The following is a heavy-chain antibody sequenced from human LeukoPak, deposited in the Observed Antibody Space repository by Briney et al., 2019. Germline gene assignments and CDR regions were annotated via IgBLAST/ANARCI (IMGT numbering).Heavy chain of an antibody. V-gene: IGHV3-20*04. Sequence: GGSLRLSCAASGFTFGDYGMSWVRQVPGKGLEWVSGINWNSGSTGYADSVKGRFTISRGNARNSLYLQLNSLRAEDTALYFCARAKDCSSTTCPFDIWGQGTMVTVSS. CDR1: GFTFGDYG. CDR3: ARAKDCSSTTCPFDI. D-gene: IGHD2-2*01. J-gene: IGHJ3*02. CDR2: INWNSGST.